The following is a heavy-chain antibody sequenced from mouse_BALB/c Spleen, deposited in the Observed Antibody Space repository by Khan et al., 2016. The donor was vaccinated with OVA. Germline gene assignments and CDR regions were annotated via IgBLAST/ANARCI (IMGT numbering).Heavy chain of an antibody. V-gene: IGHV1-9*01. CDR1: GYTFSSYW. D-gene: IGHD1-1*01. J-gene: IGHJ2*01. Sequence: QVQLKQSGAELMKPGASVKISCKATGYTFSSYWLEWVKQRPGHGLEWIGEILPGSGSRNYNEKFKGKATFTADISSKTTYMQLSSLTSEDSAVYYCARVDCGSRDYFDYWGQGTTLTVSS. CDR2: ILPGSGSR. CDR3: ARVDCGSRDYFDY.